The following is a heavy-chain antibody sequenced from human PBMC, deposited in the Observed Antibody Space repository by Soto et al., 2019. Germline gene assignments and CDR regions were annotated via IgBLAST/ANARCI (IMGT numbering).Heavy chain of an antibody. CDR1: GCGCTNNW. CDR2: IDPSDSYT. Sequence: KCLKKSGRGSGCGCTNNWISWARQMPGKGLEWMGRIDPSDSYTNYSPSFQGHVTISADKSISTAYLQWSSLKASDTAMYYCARHTRDYDILTGPNSFDAFDILGQGTMVTVSS. V-gene: IGHV5-10-1*01. CDR3: ARHTRDYDILTGPNSFDAFDI. D-gene: IGHD3-9*01. J-gene: IGHJ3*02.